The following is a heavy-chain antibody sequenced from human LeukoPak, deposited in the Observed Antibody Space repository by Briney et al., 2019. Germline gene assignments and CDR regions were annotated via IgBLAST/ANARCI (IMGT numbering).Heavy chain of an antibody. CDR1: GGSISSSSYY. J-gene: IGHJ6*03. D-gene: IGHD4-11*01. Sequence: SETLSLTCTVSGGSISSSSYYWGWIRQPPGKGLEWIGSIYYSGSTYYNPSLKSRVTISVDTSKNQFSLKLSSVTAADTAVYYCATTPRWGDYSNYSPLYYYYYMDVWGKGTTVTVSS. V-gene: IGHV4-39*01. CDR3: ATTPRWGDYSNYSPLYYYYYMDV. CDR2: IYYSGST.